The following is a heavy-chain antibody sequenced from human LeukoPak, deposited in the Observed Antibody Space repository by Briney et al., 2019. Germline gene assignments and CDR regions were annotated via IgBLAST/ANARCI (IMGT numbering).Heavy chain of an antibody. D-gene: IGHD4-17*01. J-gene: IGHJ4*02. CDR1: GFTFDDYA. CDR2: IGTAGDT. Sequence: GGSLRLSCAASGFTFDDYAMHWVRQATGKGLEWVSAIGTAGDTYYPGSVKGRFTISRENAKNSLYLQMNSLRAGDTAVYYCARAHYGDYAFDYWGQGTLVTVSS. CDR3: ARAHYGDYAFDY. V-gene: IGHV3-13*01.